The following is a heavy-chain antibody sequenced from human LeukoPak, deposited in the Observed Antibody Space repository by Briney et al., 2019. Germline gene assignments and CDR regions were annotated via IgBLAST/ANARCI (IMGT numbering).Heavy chain of an antibody. Sequence: SETLSLTCTVSGGSISSGSYYWSWIRQPAGKGLEWIGRIYTSGSTNYNPSLKSRVTISVDTSKNQFSLKLSSVTAADTAVYYCARAYYGDIYWYFDLWGRGTLVTVSS. CDR2: IYTSGST. V-gene: IGHV4-61*02. J-gene: IGHJ2*01. CDR1: GGSISSGSYY. D-gene: IGHD4-17*01. CDR3: ARAYYGDIYWYFDL.